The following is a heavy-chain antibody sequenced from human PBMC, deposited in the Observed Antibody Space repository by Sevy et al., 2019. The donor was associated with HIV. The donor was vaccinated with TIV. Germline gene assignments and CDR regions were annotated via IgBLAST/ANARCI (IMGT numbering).Heavy chain of an antibody. CDR3: AKDKGLGYYYYYYGMDV. D-gene: IGHD3-9*01. CDR1: GFTFSNYA. V-gene: IGHV3-23*01. J-gene: IGHJ6*02. Sequence: GGSLRLSCAASGFTFSNYAMSWVRQAPGKGLEWVSAIPSSHNITYYAESVKGRFTISRDNSKNTLYLEMNSLRADDTAVYYCAKDKGLGYYYYYYGMDVWGQGTTVTVSS. CDR2: IPSSHNIT.